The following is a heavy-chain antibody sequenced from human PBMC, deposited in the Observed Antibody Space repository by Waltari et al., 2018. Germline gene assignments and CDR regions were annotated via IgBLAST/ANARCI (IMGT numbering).Heavy chain of an antibody. D-gene: IGHD2-21*02. V-gene: IGHV7-4-1*02. J-gene: IGHJ6*03. Sequence: QVQLVQSGSELKKPGASVTVSCKASGYTFKSNAIYWVRQAPGQGLEWVGWINTYTGKPTYAQAFTGRFVLSLDTSVSSAYLQISSLEVEDTAVYYCARESEEEVTETDYYYYYYYMDVWGKGTAVTVSS. CDR2: INTYTGKP. CDR1: GYTFKSNA. CDR3: ARESEEEVTETDYYYYYYYMDV.